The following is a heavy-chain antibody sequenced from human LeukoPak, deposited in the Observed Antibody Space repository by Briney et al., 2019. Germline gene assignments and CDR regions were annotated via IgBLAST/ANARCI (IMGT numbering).Heavy chain of an antibody. D-gene: IGHD3-16*02. V-gene: IGHV3-7*05. J-gene: IGHJ4*02. Sequence: PGGSLRLSCAASGFTFSNYWMSWVRQPPGKGLECVANIKQDGSEKYYVDSVKGRFTISRDNAKNSLYLQMNSLRAEDTAVYYCARDSSPGYYDYVWGTYPRYWGQGSLVTVSS. CDR2: IKQDGSEK. CDR3: ARDSSPGYYDYVWGTYPRY. CDR1: GFTFSNYW.